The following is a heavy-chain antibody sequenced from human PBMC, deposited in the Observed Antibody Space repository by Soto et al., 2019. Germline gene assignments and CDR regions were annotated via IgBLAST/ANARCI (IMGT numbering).Heavy chain of an antibody. Sequence: QVQLVESGGGVVQPGRSLRLSCAASGFTFSSYGMHWVRQAPGKGLEWVAVISYDGSNKYYADSVKGRFTISRDNSKNPLYLQMNILRAEDTAVYYCAKEALYYDSSGYYYVRLYYGMDVWGQGTTVTVSS. CDR3: AKEALYYDSSGYYYVRLYYGMDV. J-gene: IGHJ6*02. CDR1: GFTFSSYG. V-gene: IGHV3-30*18. D-gene: IGHD3-22*01. CDR2: ISYDGSNK.